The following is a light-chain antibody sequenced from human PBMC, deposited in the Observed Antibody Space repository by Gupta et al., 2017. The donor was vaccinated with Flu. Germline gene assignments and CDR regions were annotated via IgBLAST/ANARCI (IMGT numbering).Light chain of an antibody. CDR3: QQYANSPRT. CDR1: QSVTSSN. J-gene: IGKJ2*02. V-gene: IGKV3-20*01. CDR2: ATS. Sequence: IVLTPSPRTLSLSPGERAALSCRASQSVTSSNLAWHQQKPGQAPRLLIYATSSRARGIPARFSGSGSGTDFTLTISRLEPEDFAVYYCQQYANSPRTFGQGTKLEI.